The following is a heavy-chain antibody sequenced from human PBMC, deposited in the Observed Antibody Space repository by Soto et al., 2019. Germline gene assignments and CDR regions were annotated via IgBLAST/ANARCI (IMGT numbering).Heavy chain of an antibody. CDR2: ISAYNGNT. Sequence: QVQLVQSGAEVKKPGASVKVSCKASGYTFTSYGISWVRQAPGQGLEWMGWISAYNGNTNYAQKLQGRVTMTTDTSTTKAYMELRSLRSGDTAVNDCARVKYSPPCHYRYGMDVWGQGTTVTVTS. D-gene: IGHD5-18*01. CDR3: ARVKYSPPCHYRYGMDV. V-gene: IGHV1-18*01. J-gene: IGHJ6*02. CDR1: GYTFTSYG.